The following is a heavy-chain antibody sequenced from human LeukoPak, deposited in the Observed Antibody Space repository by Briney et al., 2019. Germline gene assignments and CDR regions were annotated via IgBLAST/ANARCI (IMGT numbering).Heavy chain of an antibody. Sequence: GGSLRLSCAASGFTFSSYAMHWVRQAPGKGLEWVTVVSSDGGTKYYADSVKGRFTISRDNSKNTLYLQMNSLRAEDTAVYYCASEDVVGGGVDYWGQGTLVTVSS. V-gene: IGHV3-30*04. CDR2: VSSDGGTK. J-gene: IGHJ4*02. CDR1: GFTFSSYA. CDR3: ASEDVVGGGVDY. D-gene: IGHD2-15*01.